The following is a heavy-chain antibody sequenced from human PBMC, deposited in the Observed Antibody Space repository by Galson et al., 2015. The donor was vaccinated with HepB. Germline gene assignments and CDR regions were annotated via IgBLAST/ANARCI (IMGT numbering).Heavy chain of an antibody. CDR2: IKSKTDGGTT. CDR3: TTDTPSTYYYDSSGYGDDAFDI. V-gene: IGHV3-15*01. CDR1: GFTFSIAW. J-gene: IGHJ3*02. D-gene: IGHD3-22*01. Sequence: SLRLSCAASGFTFSIAWMSWVRQAPGKGLEWVGRIKSKTDGGTTDYAAPVKGRFTISRDDSKNTLYLQMNSLKTEDTAVYYCTTDTPSTYYYDSSGYGDDAFDIWGQGTMVTVSS.